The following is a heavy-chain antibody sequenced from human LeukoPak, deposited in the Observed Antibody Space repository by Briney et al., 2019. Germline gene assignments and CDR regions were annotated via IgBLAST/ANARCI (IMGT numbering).Heavy chain of an antibody. V-gene: IGHV3-23*01. CDR3: AKGRHGYIFYFDY. CDR2: ISSSGDST. CDR1: GFTFSSYA. D-gene: IGHD5-18*01. Sequence: GGSLRLSCAASGFTFSSYAMSWVRQAPGKGLEWVPGISSSGDSTYYADSVKGRFTISRDTSKNALYLQMNSLRAEDTAVYYCAKGRHGYIFYFDYWGQGTVVTVSS. J-gene: IGHJ4*02.